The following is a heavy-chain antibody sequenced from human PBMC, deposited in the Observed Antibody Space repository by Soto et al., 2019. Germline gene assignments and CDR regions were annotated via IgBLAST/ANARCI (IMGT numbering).Heavy chain of an antibody. Sequence: SETLSLTCTVSGGSISSYYWNWIRQPPGKGLEWIGYIHDSGSTNYNPSLRSRVTISVDTSKNQFSLKLSSVTAADTAVYYCARDKGDYYYYVMDGWGQGTTVTVSS. J-gene: IGHJ6*02. CDR3: ARDKGDYYYYVMDG. CDR2: IHDSGST. V-gene: IGHV4-59*01. D-gene: IGHD1-26*01. CDR1: GGSISSYY.